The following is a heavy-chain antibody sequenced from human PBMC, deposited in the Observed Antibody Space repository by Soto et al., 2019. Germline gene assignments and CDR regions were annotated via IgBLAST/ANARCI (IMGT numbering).Heavy chain of an antibody. Sequence: QVQLVESGGGLVKPGGSLRLSCAASGFTFSDYYMSWIRQAPGKGLEWVSYIRSSSSYTNYADSVKGRFTISRDNAKNSLYLQMNSMRAEDTAVYYCVTYYYDSSGYPSFDYWGQGTLVTVSS. CDR3: VTYYYDSSGYPSFDY. D-gene: IGHD3-22*01. CDR1: GFTFSDYY. CDR2: IRSSSSYT. V-gene: IGHV3-11*06. J-gene: IGHJ4*02.